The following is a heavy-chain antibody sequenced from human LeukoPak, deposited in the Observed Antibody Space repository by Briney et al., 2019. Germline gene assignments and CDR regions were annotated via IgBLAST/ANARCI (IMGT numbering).Heavy chain of an antibody. J-gene: IGHJ4*02. CDR3: AKDSSSGWSHFDY. CDR1: GFTFSDHY. Sequence: GGSLRLSCAASGFTFSDHYMDWVRQAPGKGLEWVPVISYDGSNKYYADSVKGRFTISRDNSKNTLYLQMNSLRAEDTAVYYCAKDSSSGWSHFDYWGQGTLVTVSS. V-gene: IGHV3-30*18. CDR2: ISYDGSNK. D-gene: IGHD6-19*01.